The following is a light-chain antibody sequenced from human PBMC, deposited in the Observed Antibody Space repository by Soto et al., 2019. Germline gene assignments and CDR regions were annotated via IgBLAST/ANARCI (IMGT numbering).Light chain of an antibody. CDR2: GAS. V-gene: IGKV3D-20*02. Sequence: EIVLTQSPGALSLSPGERATLSCRASQSVSNNYLAWYQQKPGQAPRLLIYGASNRATGIPVRFSGSGSETDFTLTITRLEPEDFAMYYCQQRSNWPLFGQGTRLEI. CDR1: QSVSNNY. J-gene: IGKJ5*01. CDR3: QQRSNWPL.